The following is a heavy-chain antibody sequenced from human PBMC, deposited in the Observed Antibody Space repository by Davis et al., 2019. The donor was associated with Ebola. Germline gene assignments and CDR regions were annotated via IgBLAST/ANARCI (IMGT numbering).Heavy chain of an antibody. CDR1: GYTFTGYY. D-gene: IGHD1-26*01. Sequence: ASVKVSCKASGYTFTGYYMHWVRQAPGQGLEWMGWINPNSGGTNYAQKFQGRVTMTRDTSISTAYMELSRLRSDDTAVYYCARVGAVSSGSYFGWYDYWGQGTLVTVSS. J-gene: IGHJ4*02. V-gene: IGHV1-2*02. CDR2: INPNSGGT. CDR3: ARVGAVSSGSYFGWYDY.